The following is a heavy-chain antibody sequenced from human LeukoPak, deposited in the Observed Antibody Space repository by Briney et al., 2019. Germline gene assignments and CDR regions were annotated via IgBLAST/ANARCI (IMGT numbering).Heavy chain of an antibody. J-gene: IGHJ3*02. CDR3: ARGRPYAFDI. CDR2: IILIFGTA. CDR1: GGTFSIYA. V-gene: IGHV1-69*13. Sequence: SVTVSCKSSGGTFSIYAVSWVRQAPGQGLEWMGGIILIFGTANYAQKFQGRVTITADESTSTVYMELSSLRSEDTAVYYCARGRPYAFDIWGQGTMVTASS.